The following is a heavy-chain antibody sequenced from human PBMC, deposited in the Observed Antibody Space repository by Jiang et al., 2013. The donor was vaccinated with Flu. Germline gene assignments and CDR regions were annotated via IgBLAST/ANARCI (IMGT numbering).Heavy chain of an antibody. CDR1: GYNFTNYW. D-gene: IGHD1-14*01. CDR2: IDPSDSYT. Sequence: GAEVKKPGESLRISCKGSGYNFTNYWISWVRQMPGKGLEWMGRIDPSDSYTNYSPSFQGHVTISTDNSINTAYLQWSSLKASDTAMYYCARLSGGTLDYWGQGALVTVSS. CDR3: ARLSGGTLDY. V-gene: IGHV5-10-1*01. J-gene: IGHJ4*02.